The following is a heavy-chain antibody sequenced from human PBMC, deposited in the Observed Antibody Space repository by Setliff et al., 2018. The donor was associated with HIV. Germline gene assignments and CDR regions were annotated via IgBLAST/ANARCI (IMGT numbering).Heavy chain of an antibody. CDR3: ARDGYSSSWYVISGSFDY. V-gene: IGHV4-39*07. CDR1: GGSISSSSYY. D-gene: IGHD6-13*01. J-gene: IGHJ4*02. Sequence: PSETLSLTCIVSGGSISSSSYYWGWIRQPPGKGLEWIGTVYYSGSTYYNPSLKSRVTISVDTSENQFSLKLSSVTAADTAVYYCARDGYSSSWYVISGSFDYWGQGILGTVSS. CDR2: VYYSGST.